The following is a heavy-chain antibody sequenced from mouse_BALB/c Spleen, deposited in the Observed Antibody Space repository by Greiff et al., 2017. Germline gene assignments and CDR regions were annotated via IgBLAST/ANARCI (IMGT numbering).Heavy chain of an antibody. CDR3: TRTYYRYDGYYFDY. CDR1: GYSFTSYW. D-gene: IGHD2-14*01. CDR2: IYPGNSDT. Sequence: EVQLQQSGTVLARPGASVKMSCKASGYSFTSYWMHWVKQRPGQGLEWIGAIYPGNSDTSYNQKFKGKAKLTAVTSASTAYMELSSLTNEDSAVYYCTRTYYRYDGYYFDYWGQGTTLTVSS. J-gene: IGHJ2*01. V-gene: IGHV1-5*01.